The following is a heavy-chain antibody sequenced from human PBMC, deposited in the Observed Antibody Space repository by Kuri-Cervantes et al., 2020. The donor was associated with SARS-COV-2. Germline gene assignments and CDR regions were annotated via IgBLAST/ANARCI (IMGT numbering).Heavy chain of an antibody. CDR2: ISSSGSTI. J-gene: IGHJ4*02. V-gene: IGHV3-48*03. D-gene: IGHD3-16*01. Sequence: GESLKISCAASGFTFSSYEMNWVRQAPGKGLEWVSYISSSGSTIYYADSVKGRFTISRDNAENSLYPQMNSLRAEDTAVYYCAPRGEGSGFDYWGQGTLVTVSS. CDR1: GFTFSSYE. CDR3: APRGEGSGFDY.